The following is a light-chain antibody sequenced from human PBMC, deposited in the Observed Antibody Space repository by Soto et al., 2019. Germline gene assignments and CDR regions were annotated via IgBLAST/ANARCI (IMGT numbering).Light chain of an antibody. V-gene: IGKV3-11*01. CDR2: GAS. J-gene: IGKJ4*01. CDR1: PSVTNY. Sequence: EIVLTQSPATLSLSPGERATLSCRASPSVTNYLAWYQQKPGQAPRILIFGASPRETGIPALFSGGGSGTEFTVTISSPEPEDFAVSYCQQRSNWPLTFGGGTKVDIK. CDR3: QQRSNWPLT.